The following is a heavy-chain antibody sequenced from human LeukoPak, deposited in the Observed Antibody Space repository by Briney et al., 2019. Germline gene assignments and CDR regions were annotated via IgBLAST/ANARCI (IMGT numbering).Heavy chain of an antibody. Sequence: GGSLRLSCAVSGFTFSSYSMNWVRQAPGKGLEWVSSISGSGTYIYQADSVKGRFTISRDNAKNSLYLQMSSLRVEDTAVYYCARELGSGSYRPYYFDFWGQGTLVTVSS. J-gene: IGHJ4*02. V-gene: IGHV3-21*01. D-gene: IGHD3-10*01. CDR2: ISGSGTYI. CDR1: GFTFSSYS. CDR3: ARELGSGSYRPYYFDF.